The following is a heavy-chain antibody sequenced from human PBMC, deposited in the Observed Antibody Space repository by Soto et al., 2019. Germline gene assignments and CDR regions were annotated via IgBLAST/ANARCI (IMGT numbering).Heavy chain of an antibody. V-gene: IGHV3-23*01. J-gene: IGHJ4*02. Sequence: WGSLRLSCAASGFTFISFAFSFCRQSPLKGLEWVSAISGSGDDTDYADSVKGRFTISGDNSKNTLYLQMNSLRAEDTAVYYCAGPGYSSQDYWGQGALVTVSS. CDR2: ISGSGDDT. CDR1: GFTFISFA. CDR3: AGPGYSSQDY. D-gene: IGHD5-18*01.